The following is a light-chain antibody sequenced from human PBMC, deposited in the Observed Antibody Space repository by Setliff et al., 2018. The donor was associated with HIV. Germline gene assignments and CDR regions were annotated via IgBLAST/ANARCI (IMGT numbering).Light chain of an antibody. J-gene: IGKJ4*01. CDR3: QQYYSFPHS. V-gene: IGKV4-1*01. CDR1: QSLLYNSKNH. Sequence: DIVMTQSPDSLAVSLGERATIKCRSSQSLLYNSKNHLAWFRQKPGQPPTLLIYWASTRESGVPDRFSGSGSGKEFTLTISSLKSEDAAVYYFQQYYSFPHSFGGGTKV. CDR2: WAS.